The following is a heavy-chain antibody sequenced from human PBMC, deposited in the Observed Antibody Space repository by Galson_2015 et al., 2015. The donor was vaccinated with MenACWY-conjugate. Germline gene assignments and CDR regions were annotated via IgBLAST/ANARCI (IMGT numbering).Heavy chain of an antibody. D-gene: IGHD1-26*01. CDR3: AKTRGASFYFDS. CDR1: GFIFNTYR. Sequence: SLRLSCAASGFIFNTYRMHWVRQAPGKGLVWVSRINPGGSSTTYADSVKDRFTISRDNAKNTLYLQMNSLRPEDTAVFYCAKTRGASFYFDSWGQDTLVTVSS. J-gene: IGHJ4*02. CDR2: INPGGSST. V-gene: IGHV3-74*01.